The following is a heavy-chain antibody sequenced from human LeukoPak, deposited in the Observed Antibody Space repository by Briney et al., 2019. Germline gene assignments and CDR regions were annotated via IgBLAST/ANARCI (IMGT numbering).Heavy chain of an antibody. CDR1: GGSISSNSYY. CDR2: IYYSGST. CDR3: ARIKARTGFDP. J-gene: IGHJ5*02. Sequence: SETLSLTCTVSGGSISSNSYYWGWIRQPPGKGLEWIGSIYYSGSTYYNPSLKSRVTISVDTSKNQFSLKLSSVTAADTAVYYCARIKARTGFDPWGQGTLVTVSS. V-gene: IGHV4-39*07.